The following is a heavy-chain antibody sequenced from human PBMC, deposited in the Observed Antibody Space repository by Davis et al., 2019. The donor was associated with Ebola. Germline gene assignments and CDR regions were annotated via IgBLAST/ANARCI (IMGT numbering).Heavy chain of an antibody. Sequence: PGGSLRLSCAASGFTFSSFSMGWVRQAPGKGLEWVSTVVVGGSGSSYYADSVRGRFTISRDNSKRTLHLQMNSLRAEDTAIYYCAKLGAFDSWSGYPYYFFYYMDVWGKGTTVTVSS. CDR3: AKLGAFDSWSGYPYYFFYYMDV. CDR1: GFTFSSFS. CDR2: VVVGGSGSS. V-gene: IGHV3-23*01. D-gene: IGHD3-3*01. J-gene: IGHJ6*03.